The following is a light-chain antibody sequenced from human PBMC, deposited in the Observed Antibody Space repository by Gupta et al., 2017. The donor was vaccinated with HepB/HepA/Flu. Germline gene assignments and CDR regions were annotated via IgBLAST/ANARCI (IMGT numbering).Light chain of an antibody. J-gene: IGKJ1*01. Sequence: DIVMTQSPDSLAVSLGERATIICSSSQSVLYSSNNKNYLAWYQQKPGQPPKLLIYGACTRECGVPDRFSGSGSGTDFTLTISSLQAEDVAVYYCQQDSSTPWTFGQGTKVEIK. V-gene: IGKV4-1*01. CDR3: QQDSSTPWT. CDR2: GAC. CDR1: QSVLYSSNNKNY.